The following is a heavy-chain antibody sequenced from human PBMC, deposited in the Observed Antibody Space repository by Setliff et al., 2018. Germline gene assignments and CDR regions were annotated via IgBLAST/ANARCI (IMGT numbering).Heavy chain of an antibody. J-gene: IGHJ6*03. CDR2: IFYTGST. Sequence: SETLSLTCTVSNGSISSGNYSWGWIRQPPGKGLEWMGSIFYTGSTYYSPSLKSRVTMSIDTSKNQFSLNLNSVTAADTAVYYCARQPYSTTYYYYYYYMDVWGKGTTVTVSS. CDR3: ARQPYSTTYYYYYYYMDV. D-gene: IGHD6-13*01. CDR1: NGSISSGNYS. V-gene: IGHV4-39*01.